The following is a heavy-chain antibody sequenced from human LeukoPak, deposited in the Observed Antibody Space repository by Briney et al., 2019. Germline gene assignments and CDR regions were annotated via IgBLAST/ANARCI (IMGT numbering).Heavy chain of an antibody. V-gene: IGHV3-23*01. Sequence: GGSLRLSCAASGFTFSSYAMSWVRQAPGKGLEWVSSISGSGVSTYYADSVKGRFTIPRDNSKNTLYLQMNSLRAEDTAVYYCAKDRYSSGWYTDWGQGTLVTVSS. CDR1: GFTFSSYA. J-gene: IGHJ4*02. CDR2: ISGSGVST. D-gene: IGHD6-19*01. CDR3: AKDRYSSGWYTD.